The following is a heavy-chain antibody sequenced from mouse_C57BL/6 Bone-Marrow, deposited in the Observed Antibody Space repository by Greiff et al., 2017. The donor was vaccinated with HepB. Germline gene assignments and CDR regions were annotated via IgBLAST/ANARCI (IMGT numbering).Heavy chain of an antibody. CDR2: IYPRSGNT. CDR3: ARWDTTVVPNYFDY. CDR1: GYTFTSYG. V-gene: IGHV1-81*01. Sequence: QVQLQQSGAELARPGASVKLSCKASGYTFTSYGISWVKQRTGQGLEWIGEIYPRSGNTYYNEKFKGKATLTADKSSSTAYMELRSLTSEDSAVYFCARWDTTVVPNYFDYGGQGTTLTVSS. D-gene: IGHD1-1*01. J-gene: IGHJ2*01.